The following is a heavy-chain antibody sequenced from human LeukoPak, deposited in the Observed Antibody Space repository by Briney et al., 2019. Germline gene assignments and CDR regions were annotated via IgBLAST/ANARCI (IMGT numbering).Heavy chain of an antibody. J-gene: IGHJ4*02. V-gene: IGHV1-2*02. CDR1: GYTFTSYY. CDR2: INPNSGGT. Sequence: RASVKVSCKASGYTFTSYYMHWVRQAPGQGLEWMGWINPNSGGTNYAQKFQGRVTMTRDTSISTAYMELSRLRSDDTAVYYCARDLGGYDFDYWGQGTLVTVSS. CDR3: ARDLGGYDFDY. D-gene: IGHD5-12*01.